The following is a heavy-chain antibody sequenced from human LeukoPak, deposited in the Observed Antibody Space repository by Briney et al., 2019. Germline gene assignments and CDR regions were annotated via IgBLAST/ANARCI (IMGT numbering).Heavy chain of an antibody. CDR3: ARGVTMVRGVIIEYYFDY. CDR1: GYTFTSYG. V-gene: IGHV1-18*01. CDR2: ISSYNGNT. D-gene: IGHD3-10*01. J-gene: IGHJ4*02. Sequence: ASVKVSCKASGYTFTSYGISWVRQAPGQGLEWMGWISSYNGNTNYAQKLQGRVTMTTDTSTSTAYMELRSLRSDDTAVYYCARGVTMVRGVIIEYYFDYWGQGTLVTVSS.